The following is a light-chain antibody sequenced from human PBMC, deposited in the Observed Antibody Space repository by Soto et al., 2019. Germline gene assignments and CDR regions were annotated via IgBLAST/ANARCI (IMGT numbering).Light chain of an antibody. Sequence: QSVLTQPASVSGSPGQSITISCTGTSSDVGSSNLVSWYQQYPGKAPKLIIYEGSRRPSGVSGRFSGSKSGNTAPLTISGLQAEDEADYYCSSYTTSNTRQIVFGTGTKVTVL. V-gene: IGLV2-14*02. J-gene: IGLJ1*01. CDR3: SSYTTSNTRQIV. CDR1: SSDVGSSNL. CDR2: EGS.